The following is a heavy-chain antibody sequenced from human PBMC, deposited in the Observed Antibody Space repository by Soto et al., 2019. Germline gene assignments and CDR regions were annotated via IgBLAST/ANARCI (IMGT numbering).Heavy chain of an antibody. Sequence: EVQLVESGGGLVKPGGSMRLSCAASVFTFSSYSMNWVRQAPGKGLEWVSSISSSSSYIYYADSVKGRFTISRDNAKNSLYLQMNSLRAEDTAVYYCARDNQWLVRSYYYGMDVWGQGTTVTVSS. CDR3: ARDNQWLVRSYYYGMDV. J-gene: IGHJ6*02. CDR1: VFTFSSYS. D-gene: IGHD6-19*01. CDR2: ISSSSSYI. V-gene: IGHV3-21*01.